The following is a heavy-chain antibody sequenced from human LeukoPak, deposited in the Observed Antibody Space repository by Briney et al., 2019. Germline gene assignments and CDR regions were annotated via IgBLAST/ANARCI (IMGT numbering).Heavy chain of an antibody. D-gene: IGHD6-13*01. V-gene: IGHV3-53*01. J-gene: IGHJ4*02. CDR2: IYIGGTT. CDR1: GFTVSSNY. Sequence: GGSLRLSCAASGFTVSSNYMSWVRQAPGKGLEWVSVIYIGGTTYYADSVKGRFTISRDNSRNTLYLQMNSLRAEDTAVYYCARDGFSSSWYGRALDYWGQGTLVTVSS. CDR3: ARDGFSSSWYGRALDY.